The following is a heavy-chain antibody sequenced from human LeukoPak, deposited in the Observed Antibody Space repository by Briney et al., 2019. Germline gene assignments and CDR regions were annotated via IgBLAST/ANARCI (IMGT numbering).Heavy chain of an antibody. J-gene: IGHJ4*02. Sequence: GGSLRLSCAASGFTFSSYAMSWVRQAPGKGLEWVSAISDTGNTYHSDSVKGRFTISRDSSKNTLFLQMNRLRPEDAAVYYCAKAPVTTCRGAFCYPFDYWGLGTLVTVSS. CDR3: AKAPVTTCRGAFCYPFDY. D-gene: IGHD2-15*01. CDR1: GFTFSSYA. CDR2: ISDTGNT. V-gene: IGHV3-23*01.